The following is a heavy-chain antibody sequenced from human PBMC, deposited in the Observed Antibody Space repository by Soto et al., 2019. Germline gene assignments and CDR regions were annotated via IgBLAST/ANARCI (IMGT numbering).Heavy chain of an antibody. CDR1: GYSFSDYF. Sequence: ASVKVSCKPSGYSFSDYFIQWVRQAPGQGLEWVAWINPKTAATNYAKKFQGRVSVTWDTSSTTAYMELTSLRPDNTAVYYCARIKWGLNYYNGMDVWGQGTTVTVSS. V-gene: IGHV1-2*02. J-gene: IGHJ6*02. CDR2: INPKTAAT. D-gene: IGHD1-26*01. CDR3: ARIKWGLNYYNGMDV.